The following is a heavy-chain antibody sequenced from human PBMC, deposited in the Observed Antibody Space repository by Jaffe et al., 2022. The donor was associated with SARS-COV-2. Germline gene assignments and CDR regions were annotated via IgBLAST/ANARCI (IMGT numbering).Heavy chain of an antibody. V-gene: IGHV3-30-3*01. J-gene: IGHJ1*01. CDR1: GFTFNHYG. CDR2: VSYDGSNK. CDR3: ARGLHYAVGAPSYALPQ. Sequence: QEQLVESGGGVVQPGGSLRLSCAASGFTFNHYGLHWVRQAPGKGLEWVAIVSYDGSNKHYADSVKGRFSVSRDDSKNTLFLQLNSLRPEDTAVYYCARGLHYAVGAPSYALPQWGQGTLVTVSS. D-gene: IGHD1-26*01.